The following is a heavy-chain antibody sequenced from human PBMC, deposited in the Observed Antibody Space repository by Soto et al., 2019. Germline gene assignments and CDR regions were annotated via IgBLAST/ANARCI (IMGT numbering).Heavy chain of an antibody. CDR2: IYYSGST. CDR1: GASISSYY. J-gene: IGHJ4*02. Sequence: PSETLSLTCTVPGASISSYYCSWTRKPPGKGLEWIGDIYYSGSTNYNPSLKRRATISVDTSKNQFYLKLSSVTAADAAVYYCARWGGGIDYWGQGTLVTVSS. CDR3: ARWGGGIDY. V-gene: IGHV4-59*01. D-gene: IGHD3-16*01.